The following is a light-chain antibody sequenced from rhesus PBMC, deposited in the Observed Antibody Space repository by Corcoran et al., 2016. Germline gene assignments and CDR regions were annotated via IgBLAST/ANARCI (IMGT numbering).Light chain of an antibody. V-gene: IGKV1-22*01. J-gene: IGKJ4*01. CDR1: QSISSW. CDR2: KAS. CDR3: LQYSSSPLT. Sequence: DIQMTQSPSSLSASVGDTVTITCRASQSISSWLDWYQQKPGKAPTLLIYKASSLQRGVPSRFSASGSGTDFTLTISSLQPEDFATYYCLQYSSSPLTFGGGTKVEIK.